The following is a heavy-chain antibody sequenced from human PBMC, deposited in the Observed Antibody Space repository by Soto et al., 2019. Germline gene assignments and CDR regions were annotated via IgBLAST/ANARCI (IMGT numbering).Heavy chain of an antibody. CDR3: AKGGSAALIAPSGRDNWFDP. D-gene: IGHD6-13*01. V-gene: IGHV3-9*01. Sequence: PGGSLRLSCAASGFAFDDYVMNWVRQPPWRVMEWVSGITWNGGTIRYVDSVKGRFTISRDNAENSLYLQMNSLRPEDTAVYYCAKGGSAALIAPSGRDNWFDPWGQGTQVTVSS. CDR2: ITWNGGTI. J-gene: IGHJ5*02. CDR1: GFAFDDYV.